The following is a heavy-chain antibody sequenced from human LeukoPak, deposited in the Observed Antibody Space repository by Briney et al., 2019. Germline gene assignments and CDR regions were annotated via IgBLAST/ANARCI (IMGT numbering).Heavy chain of an antibody. CDR2: ISPDSDFT. CDR1: GYTFTDYY. D-gene: IGHD1-26*01. Sequence: ASVKVSCKPSGYTFTDYYNHWVRQAPGQGLEWMGWISPDSDFTKYAQKFQDRVTLTRDTSISTVYMELSRLRSDDTAMYFCARDIGVWDEKTFDYWGQGTLVTVSS. CDR3: ARDIGVWDEKTFDY. J-gene: IGHJ4*02. V-gene: IGHV1-2*02.